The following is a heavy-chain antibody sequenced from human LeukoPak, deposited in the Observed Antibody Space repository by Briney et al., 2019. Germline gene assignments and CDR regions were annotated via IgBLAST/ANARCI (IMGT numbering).Heavy chain of an antibody. Sequence: SETLSLTCSVSGDSISNYYRNWIRQSPGKGLEWIGYILSSGSTHHNPSLASRISLSMDPSKNQFSLKLSSVTAADTAVYYCARRVISEFSIDKGNWLDPWGQGTLVTVSS. V-gene: IGHV4-4*09. J-gene: IGHJ5*02. CDR2: ILSSGST. CDR1: GDSISNYY. D-gene: IGHD3-3*02. CDR3: ARRVISEFSIDKGNWLDP.